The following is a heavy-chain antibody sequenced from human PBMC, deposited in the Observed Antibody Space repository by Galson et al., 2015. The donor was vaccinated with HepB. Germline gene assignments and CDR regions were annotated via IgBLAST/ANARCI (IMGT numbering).Heavy chain of an antibody. J-gene: IGHJ4*02. V-gene: IGHV3-23*01. Sequence: SLRLSCAASGFTFSSYAMSWVRQAPGKGLEWVSAISGSGGSTYYADSVKGRFTISRDNSKNTLYLQMNSLRAEDTAVYYCARDRGYGGDFFDYWGQGTLVTVSS. CDR2: ISGSGGST. CDR3: ARDRGYGGDFFDY. CDR1: GFTFSSYA. D-gene: IGHD4-23*01.